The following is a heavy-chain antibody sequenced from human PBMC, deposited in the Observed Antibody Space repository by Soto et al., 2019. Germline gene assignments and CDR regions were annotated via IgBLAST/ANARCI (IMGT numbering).Heavy chain of an antibody. CDR2: IRSKANRYAT. Sequence: EVQLVESGGGLVQPGGSLKLSCAASGFTFSGSAMHWVRQASGKGLEWVGRIRSKANRYATAYAASVKGRLTISREGSKNTAYLQMNSLKTEDTAVYYCTQTRAGKFYYYGMDVWGQGTTVTVSS. D-gene: IGHD6-19*01. V-gene: IGHV3-73*02. CDR1: GFTFSGSA. CDR3: TQTRAGKFYYYGMDV. J-gene: IGHJ6*02.